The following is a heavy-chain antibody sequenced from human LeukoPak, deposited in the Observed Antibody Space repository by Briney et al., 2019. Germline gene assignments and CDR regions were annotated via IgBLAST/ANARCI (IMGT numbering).Heavy chain of an antibody. V-gene: IGHV1-69*04. CDR3: ASYKRTRYCSGGSCYNWFDP. CDR2: IIPILGIA. CDR1: GGTFSSYA. J-gene: IGHJ5*02. D-gene: IGHD2-15*01. Sequence: SVKVSCKASGGTFSSYAISCVRQAPGQGLEWMGRIIPILGIANYAQKFQGRVTITADKSTSTAYMELSSLRSEDTAVYYCASYKRTRYCSGGSCYNWFDPWGQGTLVTVSS.